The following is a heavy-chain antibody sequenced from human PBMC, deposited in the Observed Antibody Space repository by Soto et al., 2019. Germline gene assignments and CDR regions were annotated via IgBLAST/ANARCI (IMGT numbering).Heavy chain of an antibody. J-gene: IGHJ4*02. CDR2: IYYSGST. CDR3: ARQRDGYNYRYFDY. CDR1: GGSISSGGYY. D-gene: IGHD5-12*01. Sequence: SETLSLTCAVSGGSISSGGYYRSWIRQHPGKGLEWIGYIYYSGSTYYNPSLKSRVTISVDTSKNQFSLKLRSVTAADTAVYYCARQRDGYNYRYFDYWGQGTLVTVSS. V-gene: IGHV4-31*11.